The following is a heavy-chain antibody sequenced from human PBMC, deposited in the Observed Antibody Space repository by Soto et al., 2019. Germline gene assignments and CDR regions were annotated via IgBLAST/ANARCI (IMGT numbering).Heavy chain of an antibody. Sequence: EVQLVESGGGLVKPGGSLRLSCAASGFTFSSYSMNWVRQAPGKGLEWVSSISSSSSYIYYADSVKGRFTISRDNAKNSLYVRMNSLRAEDRAGYYWARPYQLLINGPVGYWGQGTLVTVS. V-gene: IGHV3-21*01. CDR2: ISSSSSYI. CDR3: ARPYQLLINGPVGY. CDR1: GFTFSSYS. J-gene: IGHJ4*02. D-gene: IGHD2-2*01.